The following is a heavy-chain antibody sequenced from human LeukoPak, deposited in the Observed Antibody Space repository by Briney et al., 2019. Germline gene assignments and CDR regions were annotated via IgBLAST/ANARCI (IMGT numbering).Heavy chain of an antibody. Sequence: PGGSLRLSCAASGFTFSSYGMHWVRQAPGKGLEWVAFIRYDGSNKYYADSVKGRFTISRDNSKNTLYLQMNSLRAEDTAVHYCAKGSDSGSYDPRDYFDYWGQGTLVTVSS. D-gene: IGHD1-26*01. J-gene: IGHJ4*02. CDR1: GFTFSSYG. CDR2: IRYDGSNK. CDR3: AKGSDSGSYDPRDYFDY. V-gene: IGHV3-30*02.